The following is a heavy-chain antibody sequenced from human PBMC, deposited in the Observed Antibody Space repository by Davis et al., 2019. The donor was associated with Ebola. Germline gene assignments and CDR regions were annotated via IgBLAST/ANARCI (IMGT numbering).Heavy chain of an antibody. CDR2: IKEDGSEK. V-gene: IGHV3-7*01. J-gene: IGHJ4*02. Sequence: PGGSLRLSCAASRFTFSNYWMSWVRQAPRKGLEWVANIKEDGSEKYYVDSVKGRFTISRDNAKNSLYLQMNSLRAEDTAVYFCARDDDSSGWYGLHYWGQGTLVTVSS. D-gene: IGHD6-19*01. CDR1: RFTFSNYW. CDR3: ARDDDSSGWYGLHY.